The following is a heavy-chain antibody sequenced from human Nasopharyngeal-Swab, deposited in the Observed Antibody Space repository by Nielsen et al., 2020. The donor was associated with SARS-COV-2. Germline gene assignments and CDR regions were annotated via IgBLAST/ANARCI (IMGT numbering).Heavy chain of an antibody. CDR3: ARRAYCSGGSCYSPYYYYMDV. D-gene: IGHD2-15*01. J-gene: IGHJ6*03. Sequence: SCKGSGYSFTSYWISWVRQMPGKGLEWMGRIDPSDSYTNYSPSFQGHVTISADKSISTAYLQWSSLKASDTAMYYCARRAYCSGGSCYSPYYYYMDVWGKGPTVPSP. V-gene: IGHV5-10-1*01. CDR2: IDPSDSYT. CDR1: GYSFTSYW.